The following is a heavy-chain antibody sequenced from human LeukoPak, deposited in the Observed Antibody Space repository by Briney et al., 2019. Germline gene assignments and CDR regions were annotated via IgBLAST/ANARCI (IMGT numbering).Heavy chain of an antibody. CDR3: ARGATGTTFDY. CDR2: ITDSGGSA. D-gene: IGHD1-1*01. J-gene: IGHJ4*02. CDR1: GFIFSKAW. V-gene: IGHV3-23*01. Sequence: GGSLRLSCAASGFIFSKAWMSWVRQAPGKGLEWVSDITDSGGSADYVDSVKGRFTISRDNSKNILYLQMNSLRAEDTALYYCARGATGTTFDYWGQGTLVTVSS.